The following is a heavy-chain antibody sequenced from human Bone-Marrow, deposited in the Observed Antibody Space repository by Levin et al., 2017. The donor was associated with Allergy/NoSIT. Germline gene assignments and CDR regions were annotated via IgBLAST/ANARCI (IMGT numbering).Heavy chain of an antibody. J-gene: IGHJ6*02. V-gene: IGHV3-21*01. CDR1: GFTFSSYS. D-gene: IGHD3-22*01. Sequence: GGSLRLSCAASGFTFSSYSMNWVRQAPGKGLEWVSSISSSSSYIYYADSVKGRFTISRDNAKNSLYLQMNSLRAEDTAVYYCARDFPVVITYYYYGMDVWGQGTTVTVSS. CDR2: ISSSSSYI. CDR3: ARDFPVVITYYYYGMDV.